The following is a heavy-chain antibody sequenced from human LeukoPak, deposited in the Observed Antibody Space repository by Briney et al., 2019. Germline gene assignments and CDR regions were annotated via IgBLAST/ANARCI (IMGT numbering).Heavy chain of an antibody. Sequence: GGSLRLSCAASGFTFSSYEMNWVRQAPGKGLEWVSSISSSSSYIYYADSVKGRFTISRDNAKNSLYLQMNSLRAEDTAVYYCARALSGYGRRVYFYGFDYWGQGTLVTVSS. CDR1: GFTFSSYE. D-gene: IGHD5-12*01. CDR2: ISSSSSYI. J-gene: IGHJ4*02. V-gene: IGHV3-21*01. CDR3: ARALSGYGRRVYFYGFDY.